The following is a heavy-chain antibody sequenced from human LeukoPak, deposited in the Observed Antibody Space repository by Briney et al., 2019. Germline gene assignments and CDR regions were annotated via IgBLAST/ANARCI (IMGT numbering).Heavy chain of an antibody. CDR3: ARVTDIVVVIVPTYFDY. J-gene: IGHJ4*02. Sequence: GGSLRLSCATSGFTFNGYNMNWVRQAPGKGLEWISYITSTSSSTSYADSVKGRFSISRDNAKNSLYLQMKNLRAADTAVYYCARVTDIVVVIVPTYFDYWGQGTLVTVSS. V-gene: IGHV3-48*01. D-gene: IGHD2-15*01. CDR1: GFTFNGYN. CDR2: ITSTSSST.